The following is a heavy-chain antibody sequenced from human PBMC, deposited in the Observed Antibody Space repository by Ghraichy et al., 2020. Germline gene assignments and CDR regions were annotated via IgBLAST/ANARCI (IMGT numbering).Heavy chain of an antibody. CDR1: GFTFSDYG. Sequence: GGSLRLSCVASGFTFSDYGLHWVRQTPGKGLEWVAIITHDGSNEYYADSLKGRFTISRDNSKNTLYLQISSLRVEDTAVYYCASGLYKSSGLWGQGTLVTVSS. J-gene: IGHJ4*02. CDR2: ITHDGSNE. CDR3: ASGLYKSSGL. D-gene: IGHD6-19*01. V-gene: IGHV3-30*03.